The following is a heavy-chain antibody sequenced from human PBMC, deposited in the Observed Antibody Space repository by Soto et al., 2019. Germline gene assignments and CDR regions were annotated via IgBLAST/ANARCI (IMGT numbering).Heavy chain of an antibody. CDR3: AKELLLTYYDFWSGNVNLDY. V-gene: IGHV3-30*18. CDR1: GFTFSSYG. Sequence: GSLRLSCAASGFTFSSYGMHWVRQAPGKGLEWVAVISYDGSNKYYADSVKGRFTISRDNSKNTLYLQMNSLRAEGTAVYYCAKELLLTYYDFWSGNVNLDYWGQGTLVTVSS. D-gene: IGHD3-3*01. J-gene: IGHJ4*02. CDR2: ISYDGSNK.